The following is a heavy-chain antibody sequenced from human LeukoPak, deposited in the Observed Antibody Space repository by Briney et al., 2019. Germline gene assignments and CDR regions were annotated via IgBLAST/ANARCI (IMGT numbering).Heavy chain of an antibody. CDR2: ISGSGGST. Sequence: PGGSLRLSCAASGFTFSSYAMSRVRQAPGKGLEWVSAISGSGGSTYYADSVKGRFTISRDNSKNTLYLQMNSLRAEDTAVYYCAKSTGGSGWKLTNFDYWGQGTLVTVSS. CDR3: AKSTGGSGWKLTNFDY. CDR1: GFTFSSYA. J-gene: IGHJ4*02. D-gene: IGHD6-19*01. V-gene: IGHV3-23*01.